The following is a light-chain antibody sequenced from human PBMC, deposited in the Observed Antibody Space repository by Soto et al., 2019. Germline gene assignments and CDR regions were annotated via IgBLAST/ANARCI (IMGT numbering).Light chain of an antibody. CDR1: QSVSSSY. CDR2: GAS. Sequence: EIVLTQSPGTLSLSPGERATLSCRASQSVSSSYLAWYQQKPGPAPRLLLYGASRRAPGIPDRFSGSGSGTDVTLTISRLEPEEFAGYYCQQYGSAPPLTFGGGTKVEIK. CDR3: QQYGSAPPLT. J-gene: IGKJ4*01. V-gene: IGKV3-20*01.